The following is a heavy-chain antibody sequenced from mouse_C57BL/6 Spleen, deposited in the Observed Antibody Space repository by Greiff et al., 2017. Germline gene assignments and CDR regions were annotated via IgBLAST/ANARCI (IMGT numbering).Heavy chain of an antibody. CDR1: GYTFTSYW. J-gene: IGHJ2*01. Sequence: VQLQQSGTELVKPGASVKLSCKASGYTFTSYWMHWVKQRPGQGLEWIGNINPSNGGTNYNEKFKSKATLTVDKSSSTAYMQLSSLTSEDSAVYYCARSLYYGNYYFDYWGQGTTLTVAS. CDR2: INPSNGGT. CDR3: ARSLYYGNYYFDY. D-gene: IGHD2-1*01. V-gene: IGHV1-53*01.